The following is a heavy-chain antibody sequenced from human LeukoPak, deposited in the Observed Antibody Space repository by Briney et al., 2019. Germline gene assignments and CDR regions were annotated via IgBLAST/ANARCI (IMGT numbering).Heavy chain of an antibody. D-gene: IGHD3-22*01. CDR3: ARHVIYGSSGYHRFDY. CDR1: GITSNNYA. CDR2: ISGSGDRT. V-gene: IGHV3-23*01. J-gene: IGHJ4*02. Sequence: PGGSLRLSCAASGITSNNYAMSWVRQAPGKGLEWVSGISGSGDRTYYADSVKGRFTISRDNVKNSLYLQMNSLRAEDTAVYYCARHVIYGSSGYHRFDYWGQGTLVTVSS.